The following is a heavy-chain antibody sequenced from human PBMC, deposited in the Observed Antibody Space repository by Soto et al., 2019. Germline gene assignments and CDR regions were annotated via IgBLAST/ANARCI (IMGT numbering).Heavy chain of an antibody. D-gene: IGHD4-4*01. J-gene: IGHJ4*02. CDR1: GFSLRRTGAG. CDR3: ALARYSNFDY. Sequence: QLTLKESGPSLVKPTQPLTLTCTFSGFSLRRTGAGVGWIRQPPGKALEWLALIYWYDDKRYSPSLKSRLTITQDSATTHVVLTLTNIDPVDTATYGCALARYSNFDYWGQGTRGTVAS. V-gene: IGHV2-5*01. CDR2: IYWYDDK.